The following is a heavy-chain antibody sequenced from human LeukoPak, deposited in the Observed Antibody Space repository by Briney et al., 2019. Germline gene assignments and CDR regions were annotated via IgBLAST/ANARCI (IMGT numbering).Heavy chain of an antibody. Sequence: GGSLRLSCAASGFTFSSYGMHWVRQAPGKGLEWVAVIRYDGSNKYYADSVKGRFTISRDNSKNTLYLQMNSLRAEDTAVYYCARDDFENLEWLIFDYWGQGTLVTVSS. V-gene: IGHV3-33*01. CDR1: GFTFSSYG. D-gene: IGHD3-3*01. J-gene: IGHJ4*02. CDR3: ARDDFENLEWLIFDY. CDR2: IRYDGSNK.